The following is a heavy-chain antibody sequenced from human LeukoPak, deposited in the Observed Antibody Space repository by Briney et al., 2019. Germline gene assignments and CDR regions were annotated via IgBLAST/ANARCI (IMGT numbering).Heavy chain of an antibody. Sequence: KTSETLSLTCTVSGGSISSYYWSWIRQPPGKGLEWIGYIYYSGSTNYNPSLKSRVTISVDTSKNQFSLKLSSVTAADTAVYYCARSITGTWRGYYFDYWGQGTLVTVSS. J-gene: IGHJ4*02. CDR3: ARSITGTWRGYYFDY. D-gene: IGHD1-20*01. CDR2: IYYSGST. CDR1: GGSISSYY. V-gene: IGHV4-59*01.